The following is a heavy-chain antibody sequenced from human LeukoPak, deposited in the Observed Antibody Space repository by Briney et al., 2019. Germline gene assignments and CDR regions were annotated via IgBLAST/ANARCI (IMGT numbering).Heavy chain of an antibody. CDR2: ISGSGGST. CDR1: GFTFSSYA. D-gene: IGHD3-10*01. CDR3: AKVANGITMVRGVINLQMGALGGSYYFDY. J-gene: IGHJ4*02. V-gene: IGHV3-23*01. Sequence: GGSLRLSCAASGFTFSSYAMSWVRQAPGKGLEWVSAISGSGGSTYYADSVKGRFTISRDNSKNTLYLQMNSLRAEDTAVYYCAKVANGITMVRGVINLQMGALGGSYYFDYWGQGTLVTVSS.